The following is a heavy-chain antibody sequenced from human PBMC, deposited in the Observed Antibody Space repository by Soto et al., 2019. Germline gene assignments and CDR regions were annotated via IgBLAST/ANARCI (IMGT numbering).Heavy chain of an antibody. J-gene: IGHJ4*02. Sequence: QVQLVESGGGVVQPGRSLRLSCAASGFTFSSYGMHWVRQAPGKGLEWVAVISYDGSNKYYADSVKGRFTISRDNSKNTLYLQMNSLRLEDTAVYYCAKDKDYYDSSGYFSFFDYWGQGTLVTVSS. D-gene: IGHD3-22*01. V-gene: IGHV3-30*18. CDR3: AKDKDYYDSSGYFSFFDY. CDR2: ISYDGSNK. CDR1: GFTFSSYG.